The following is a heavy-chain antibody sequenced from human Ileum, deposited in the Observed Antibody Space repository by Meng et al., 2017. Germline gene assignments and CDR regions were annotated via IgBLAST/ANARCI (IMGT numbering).Heavy chain of an antibody. Sequence: VQLVQSGSELKNPVASVKVSCKGSGYTFTNYGMNWVRQAPGQGLEWMGWINTNTGDPTYAQAFTGRFVFSLDTSVNTAYLQISSLKAEDTAIYYCAREPRRFDHWGQGTLVTVSS. CDR1: GYTFTNYG. CDR3: AREPRRFDH. V-gene: IGHV7-4-1*02. CDR2: INTNTGDP. J-gene: IGHJ4*02.